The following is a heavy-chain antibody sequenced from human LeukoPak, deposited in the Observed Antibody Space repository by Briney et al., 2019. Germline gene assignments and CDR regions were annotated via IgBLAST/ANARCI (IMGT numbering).Heavy chain of an antibody. CDR2: ISSSSSTI. CDR3: VRDWGYDSSGYWQKYFDT. J-gene: IGHJ4*02. V-gene: IGHV3-48*03. Sequence: GGSLRLSCAASGFTFSSYEMNWVRQAPGKGLEWVSYISSSSSTIYYADSVKGRFTISRDNAKNTVYLQMNSLRAEDTAVYYCVRDWGYDSSGYWQKYFDTWGQGTLVTVSS. D-gene: IGHD3-22*01. CDR1: GFTFSSYE.